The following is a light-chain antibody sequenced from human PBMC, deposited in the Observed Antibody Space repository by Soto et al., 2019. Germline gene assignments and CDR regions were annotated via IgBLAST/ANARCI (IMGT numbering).Light chain of an antibody. CDR3: QKYNSAPWT. V-gene: IGKV1-39*01. CDR2: AAS. CDR1: QSISNY. J-gene: IGKJ1*01. Sequence: DIQMTQSPSSLSASVGDRVTITCRASQSISNYLNWYQQKPGKAPKVLIYAASSLQSGVPSRFSGSGSGTDFTLTISSLQPEDVATYYCQKYNSAPWTFGQGTKVDIK.